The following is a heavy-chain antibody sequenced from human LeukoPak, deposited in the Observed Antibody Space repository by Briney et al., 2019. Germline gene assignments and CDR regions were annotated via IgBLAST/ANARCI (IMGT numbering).Heavy chain of an antibody. V-gene: IGHV3-74*01. Sequence: PGGSLRLSCAASGFTFSSYWMNWVRQAPGKGLVWVSRIASDGSSTTYADSVKGRFSISRDNAKNTLYLQMNSLRVEDTAVYYCARGRPHGNDYWGQGPLVTVSS. D-gene: IGHD4-23*01. J-gene: IGHJ4*02. CDR2: IASDGSST. CDR3: ARGRPHGNDY. CDR1: GFTFSSYW.